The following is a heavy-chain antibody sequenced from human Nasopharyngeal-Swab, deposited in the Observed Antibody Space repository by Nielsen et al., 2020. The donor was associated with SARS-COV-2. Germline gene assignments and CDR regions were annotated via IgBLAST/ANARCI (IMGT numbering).Heavy chain of an antibody. CDR1: RFTFSRYG. CDR3: ARGAFEYSSSWYDPYYFDY. J-gene: IGHJ4*02. D-gene: IGHD6-19*01. Sequence: GGSLRLSCAASRFTFSRYGMSWVRQAPGKGLEWVSTIPGSGGYTYYADSVKGRFTISRDNSKNTLYLQMNSLRVEDTAIYYCARGAFEYSSSWYDPYYFDYWGQGTLVTVSS. V-gene: IGHV3-23*01. CDR2: IPGSGGYT.